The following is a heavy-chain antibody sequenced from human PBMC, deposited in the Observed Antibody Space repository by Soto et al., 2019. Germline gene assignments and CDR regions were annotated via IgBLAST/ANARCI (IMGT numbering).Heavy chain of an antibody. Sequence: PSETLSLTCSVSGGSISSGSYYWGWIRQPPGKGLEWIGYIYYSGSTNYNPSLKSRVTISVDTSKNQFSLKLSSVTAADTAVYYCARVPNYGDYNFDYWGQGTLVTVSS. CDR3: ARVPNYGDYNFDY. V-gene: IGHV4-61*01. CDR2: IYYSGST. J-gene: IGHJ4*02. CDR1: GGSISSGSYY. D-gene: IGHD4-17*01.